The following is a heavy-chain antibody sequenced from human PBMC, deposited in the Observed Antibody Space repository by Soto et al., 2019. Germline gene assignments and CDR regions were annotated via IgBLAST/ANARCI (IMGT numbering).Heavy chain of an antibody. V-gene: IGHV3-23*01. CDR2: ISGSGDAT. Sequence: GGSLRLSCAASGFTLSRYVLSWVRQAPGKGLEWVSAISGSGDATSYADSVKGRFTISRDNSKNTLYLQMNTLGVEDTALYYCTKGRDCSGTSCYAHFDYWGQGTLVTVSS. CDR3: TKGRDCSGTSCYAHFDY. J-gene: IGHJ4*02. D-gene: IGHD2-2*01. CDR1: GFTLSRYV.